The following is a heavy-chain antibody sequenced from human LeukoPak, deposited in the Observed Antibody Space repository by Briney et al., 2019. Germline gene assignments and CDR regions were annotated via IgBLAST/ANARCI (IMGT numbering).Heavy chain of an antibody. D-gene: IGHD4-17*01. J-gene: IGHJ4*02. V-gene: IGHV3-30*04. Sequence: GGSLRLSCAASGFTFSSYAMHWVRQAPGKGLEWVAVISYDGSNKYYADSVKGRFTISRDNSKNTLYLQMNSLRAGDTAVYYCARNYGEGLDYWGQGTLVTVSS. CDR1: GFTFSSYA. CDR2: ISYDGSNK. CDR3: ARNYGEGLDY.